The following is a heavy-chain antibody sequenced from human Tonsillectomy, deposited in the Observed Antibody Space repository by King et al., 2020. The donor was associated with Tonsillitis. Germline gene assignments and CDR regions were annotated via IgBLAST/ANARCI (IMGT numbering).Heavy chain of an antibody. CDR1: GFTFSNYW. V-gene: IGHV3-7*01. CDR2: IKQDGSEK. CDR3: ARVGPMVRGVNPFFDY. D-gene: IGHD3-10*01. J-gene: IGHJ4*02. Sequence: VQLVESGGGLVQPGGSLRLSCAASGFTFSNYWVSWVRQAPGKGLEWVANIKQDGSEKYYVDSVKGRFTISRDNAKNSLYLQMNSLRAEDTAVYYCARVGPMVRGVNPFFDYWGQGTLVTVSS.